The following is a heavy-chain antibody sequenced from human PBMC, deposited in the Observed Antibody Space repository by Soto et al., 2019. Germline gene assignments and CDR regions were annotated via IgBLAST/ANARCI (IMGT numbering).Heavy chain of an antibody. CDR3: ARLYCSGGSCYQGRFDP. CDR1: CGSISSYY. D-gene: IGHD2-15*01. J-gene: IGHJ5*02. Sequence: SETLSLTCTVSCGSISSYYWSWIRQPPGKGLEWIGYIYYSGSTNYNPSLKSRVTISVDTSKNQFSLKLSSVTAADTAVYYCARLYCSGGSCYQGRFDPWGQGTLVTVSS. CDR2: IYYSGST. V-gene: IGHV4-59*08.